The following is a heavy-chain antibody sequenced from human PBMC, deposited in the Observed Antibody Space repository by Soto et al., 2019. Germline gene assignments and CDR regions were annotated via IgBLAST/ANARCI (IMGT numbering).Heavy chain of an antibody. CDR1: GGSISGHY. CDR3: ARGGMVITPTATAFDY. D-gene: IGHD2-2*01. CDR2: IFYGGST. Sequence: SETLSLTCTVSGGSISGHYWIWIRQSPGKRLEWIGYIFYGGSTNYNPSLKSRVTLSVDTSKNQFSLSLGSVTAADAAVYYCARGGMVITPTATAFDYCGQGTLATVSS. V-gene: IGHV4-59*11. J-gene: IGHJ4*02.